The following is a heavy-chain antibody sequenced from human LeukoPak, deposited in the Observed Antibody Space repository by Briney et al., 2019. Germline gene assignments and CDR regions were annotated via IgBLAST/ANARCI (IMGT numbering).Heavy chain of an antibody. CDR2: ITGSGDTT. CDR3: AKWGDYDILTGYYVPDF. J-gene: IGHJ4*02. D-gene: IGHD3-9*01. Sequence: SGGSLRLSCAASGFIFRNYARSWVRQAPGKGLEWVSAITGSGDTTYYADSVKGGFTIFRDNSKNTLYVEMNTLRAEDTAVYYCAKWGDYDILTGYYVPDFWGQGTLVTVSS. CDR1: GFIFRNYA. V-gene: IGHV3-23*01.